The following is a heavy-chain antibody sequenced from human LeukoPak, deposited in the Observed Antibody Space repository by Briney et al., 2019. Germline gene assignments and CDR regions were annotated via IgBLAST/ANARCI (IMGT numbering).Heavy chain of an antibody. D-gene: IGHD2-2*01. J-gene: IGHJ5*02. CDR1: GGSISSYY. CDR2: IYTSGST. V-gene: IGHV4-4*09. Sequence: SETLSLTCTVSGGSISSYYWSWIRQPPGKGLEWIGYIYTSGSTNYNPSLKSRVTMSVDTSKNQFSLKLSSVTAADTAVYYCARDGVVPAAITPYNRFDPWGQGTLVTVSS. CDR3: ARDGVVPAAITPYNRFDP.